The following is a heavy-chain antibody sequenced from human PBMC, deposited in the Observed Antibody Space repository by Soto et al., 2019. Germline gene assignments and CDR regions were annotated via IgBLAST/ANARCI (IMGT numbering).Heavy chain of an antibody. Sequence: GGSLRLSCAASGFTFSNYAMTWVRQAPGKGLEWVSIISGTDGSTYYADSAKGRFTISRDNSKSTLYLQMNSLRAEDTAVYYCAKYLAPSPSTGRWFELWGQGTLVTVSS. CDR2: ISGTDGST. D-gene: IGHD2-2*01. J-gene: IGHJ5*02. V-gene: IGHV3-23*01. CDR3: AKYLAPSPSTGRWFEL. CDR1: GFTFSNYA.